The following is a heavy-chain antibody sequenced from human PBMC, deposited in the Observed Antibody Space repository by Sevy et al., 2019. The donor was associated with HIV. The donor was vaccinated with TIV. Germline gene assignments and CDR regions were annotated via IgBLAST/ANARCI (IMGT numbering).Heavy chain of an antibody. D-gene: IGHD1-26*01. CDR1: GFTFSSYA. CDR3: ARDFTEGLLGGHLFDY. CDR2: ISYDGSNK. J-gene: IGHJ4*02. V-gene: IGHV3-30-3*01. Sequence: GGSLRLSCAASGFTFSSYAMHWVRQAPGKGLEWVVVISYDGSNKYYADSVKGRFTISRDNSKNTLYLQMNSLRAEDTAVYYCARDFTEGLLGGHLFDYWGQGTLVTVSS.